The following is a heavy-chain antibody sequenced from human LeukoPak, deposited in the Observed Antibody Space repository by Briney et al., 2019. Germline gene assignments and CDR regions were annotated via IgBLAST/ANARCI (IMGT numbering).Heavy chain of an antibody. Sequence: ASVKVSCKASGYTLTSYGISWVRQAPGQGLEWMGWISAYNGDTNYAQKLQGRVTMTTDTSTSTAYMELRSLRSDDTAVYFCARVHERWRLKNWGQGTLVTVSS. J-gene: IGHJ4*02. CDR1: GYTLTSYG. CDR3: ARVHERWRLKN. D-gene: IGHD5-24*01. V-gene: IGHV1-18*01. CDR2: ISAYNGDT.